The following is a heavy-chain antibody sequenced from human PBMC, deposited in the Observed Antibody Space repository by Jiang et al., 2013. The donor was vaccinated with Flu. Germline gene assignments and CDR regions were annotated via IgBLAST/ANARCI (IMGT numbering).Heavy chain of an antibody. V-gene: IGHV1-46*03. D-gene: IGHD6-25*01. Sequence: GAEVKKPGASVRVSCKASGYTFTSYYIHWVRQAPGQGLEWMGIIDPSGGSITYAQKFQGRVTMTRDTSTSTVYMELNSLRSEDTAVYYCGRGTSITARRRDWFDPWGQGTLVTVSS. CDR1: GYTFTSYY. CDR3: GRGTSITARRRDWFDP. CDR2: IDPSGGSI. J-gene: IGHJ5*02.